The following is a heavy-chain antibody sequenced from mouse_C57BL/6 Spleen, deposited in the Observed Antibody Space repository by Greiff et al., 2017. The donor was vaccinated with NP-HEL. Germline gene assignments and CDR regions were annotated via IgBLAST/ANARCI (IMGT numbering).Heavy chain of an antibody. CDR1: GFNIKDYY. CDR2: IDPEDGDT. CDR3: TRYDGYLYFDY. D-gene: IGHD2-3*01. V-gene: IGHV14-1*01. J-gene: IGHJ2*01. Sequence: VQLQQSGAELVRPGASVKLSCTASGFNIKDYYMHWVKQRPEQRLEWIGRIDPEDGDTEYAPKFQGKATMTADTSSNTAYLQLSSLTSEDTAVYYCTRYDGYLYFDYWGQGTTLTVSS.